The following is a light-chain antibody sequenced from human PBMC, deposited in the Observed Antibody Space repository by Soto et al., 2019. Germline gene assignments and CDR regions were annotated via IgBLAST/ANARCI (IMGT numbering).Light chain of an antibody. Sequence: DIVMTQSPDSLAVSLGERATINCKSSQSVLYSSNNQNYLAWYQQKPGQPPRLLVYWASTRESGVPDRFSGGGSWTDFTLTITSPQAEDVAVYYCQQYYRCRTFGQGTKVEIQ. CDR3: QQYYRCRT. J-gene: IGKJ1*01. V-gene: IGKV4-1*01. CDR2: WAS. CDR1: QSVLYSSNNQNY.